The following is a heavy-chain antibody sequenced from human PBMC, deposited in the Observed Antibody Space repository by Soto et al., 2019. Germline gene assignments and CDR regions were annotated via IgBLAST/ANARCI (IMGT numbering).Heavy chain of an antibody. D-gene: IGHD6-19*01. CDR1: GYTFTSYG. V-gene: IGHV1-18*04. Sequence: GASVKVSCKASGYTFTSYGISWVRQALGQGLEWMGWISAYNGNTNYAQKLQGRVTMTTDTSTSTAYMELRSLRSDDTAVYYRARGHSSGWENWFDPWGQGTLVTVSS. J-gene: IGHJ5*02. CDR3: ARGHSSGWENWFDP. CDR2: ISAYNGNT.